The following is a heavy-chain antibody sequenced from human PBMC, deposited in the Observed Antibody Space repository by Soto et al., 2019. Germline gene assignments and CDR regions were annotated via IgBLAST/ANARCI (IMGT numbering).Heavy chain of an antibody. CDR1: GFTFSSYW. V-gene: IGHV3-74*01. Sequence: EVQLVESGGGLVQPGGSLRLSCAASGFTFSSYWMHWVRQAPGKGLVWVSRINSDGSSTSYADSVKGRFTISRDNAKNTLYRQMNSLRAEDTAGDYWARQERPTYYGMDVWGQGTTVTVSS. J-gene: IGHJ6*02. D-gene: IGHD6-6*01. CDR3: ARQERPTYYGMDV. CDR2: INSDGSST.